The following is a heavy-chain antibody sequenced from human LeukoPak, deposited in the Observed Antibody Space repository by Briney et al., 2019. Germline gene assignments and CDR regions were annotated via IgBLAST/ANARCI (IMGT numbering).Heavy chain of an antibody. V-gene: IGHV1-18*01. J-gene: IGHJ1*01. CDR1: GYVFGAYG. CDR3: ASNFIRTGYFGEYYLH. D-gene: IGHD3-9*01. Sequence: ASVKVSCKVSGYVFGAYGLSWVRQAPDQGLEWLGWIAPYEGDTQYTPKLQDRITLAADTATTTVYMELRSLREDDSAVYYCASNFIRTGYFGEYYLHWGQGTQVVVSS. CDR2: IAPYEGDT.